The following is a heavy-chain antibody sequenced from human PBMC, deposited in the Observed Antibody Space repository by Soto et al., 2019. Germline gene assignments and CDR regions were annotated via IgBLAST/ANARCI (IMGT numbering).Heavy chain of an antibody. Sequence: EVQLVESGGGLVQPGGSLRLSCAASGFSFSNYWMHWVRQAPGKGLVWVSVINIDGSSTTYADPVKGRFTIPRDNAKRTVDLQMNSLRVEDTAVYYCARDLRDWGVFDIWGQGTVVTVSS. CDR3: ARDLRDWGVFDI. CDR2: INIDGSST. V-gene: IGHV3-74*03. J-gene: IGHJ3*02. CDR1: GFSFSNYW. D-gene: IGHD3-16*01.